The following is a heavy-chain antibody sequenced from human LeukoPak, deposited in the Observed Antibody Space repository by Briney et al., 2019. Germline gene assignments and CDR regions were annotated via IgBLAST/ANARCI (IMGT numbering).Heavy chain of an antibody. Sequence: ASVKVSCKASGYTFTSYGISWVRQAPGQGLEWMGWVSTHNGNTNYAQKLQGRVTMTTDTSTTTAYMELRSLRSDDTAVYYCARALFMMDHVGGLAQGYWGQGTLVTVSS. CDR3: ARALFMMDHVGGLAQGY. D-gene: IGHD3-16*01. V-gene: IGHV1-18*01. CDR1: GYTFTSYG. CDR2: VSTHNGNT. J-gene: IGHJ4*02.